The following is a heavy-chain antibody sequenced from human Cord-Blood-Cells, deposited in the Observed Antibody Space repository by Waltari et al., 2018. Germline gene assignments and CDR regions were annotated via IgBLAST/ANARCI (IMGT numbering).Heavy chain of an antibody. Sequence: QVQLQESGPGLVKPSGTLSLTCAVPGGPISRRNWWSWVRHPPGKGLEWIGEIYHSGSTNYNPSLKSRVTISVDKSKNQFSLKLSSVTAADTAVYYCASRHCSSTSCYLYNWFDPWGQGTLVTVSS. CDR1: GGPISRRNW. CDR3: ASRHCSSTSCYLYNWFDP. J-gene: IGHJ5*02. CDR2: IYHSGST. V-gene: IGHV4-4*02. D-gene: IGHD2-2*01.